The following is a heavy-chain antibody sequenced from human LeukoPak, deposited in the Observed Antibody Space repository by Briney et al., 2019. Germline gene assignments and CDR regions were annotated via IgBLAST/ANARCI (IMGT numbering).Heavy chain of an antibody. V-gene: IGHV3-21*01. Sequence: GGSLRLSCAASGFTFSSYSMNWVRQAPGKGLEWVSSISSSSSYIYYADSVKGRFTISRDNAKNSLYLQMNSPRAEDTAVYYCARSRYRGYCSGGSCNYYYYYGMDVWGQGTTVTVSS. CDR3: ARSRYRGYCSGGSCNYYYYYGMDV. CDR1: GFTFSSYS. J-gene: IGHJ6*02. CDR2: ISSSSSYI. D-gene: IGHD2-15*01.